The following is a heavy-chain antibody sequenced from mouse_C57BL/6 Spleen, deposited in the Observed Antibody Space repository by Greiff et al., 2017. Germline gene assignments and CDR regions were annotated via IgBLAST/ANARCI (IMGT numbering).Heavy chain of an antibody. D-gene: IGHD4-1*01. CDR1: GFTFSSYA. CDR2: ISSGGDYI. CDR3: TRDGLGLYAMDY. Sequence: DVMLVESGEGLVKPGGSLKLSCSASGFTFSSYAMSWVRQTPEKRLEWVAYISSGGDYIYYADTVKGRFTISRDNARNTLYLQMSSLKSEYTAMYYCTRDGLGLYAMDYWGQGTSVTVSS. V-gene: IGHV5-9-1*02. J-gene: IGHJ4*01.